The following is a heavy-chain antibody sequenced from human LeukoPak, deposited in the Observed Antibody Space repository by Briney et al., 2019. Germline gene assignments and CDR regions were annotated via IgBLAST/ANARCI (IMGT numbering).Heavy chain of an antibody. D-gene: IGHD2-2*03. CDR2: IDIRSTTI. Sequence: GGSLRLSCAASGFTFSSYSMNWVRQAPGKGLKWVSYIDIRSTTIYYADSVKGRLTVSRDNAKNSLYLQMNSLRAEDTAVYYCARDGYCSSTSCLDIWGQGTMVTVSS. CDR3: ARDGYCSSTSCLDI. V-gene: IGHV3-48*01. CDR1: GFTFSSYS. J-gene: IGHJ3*02.